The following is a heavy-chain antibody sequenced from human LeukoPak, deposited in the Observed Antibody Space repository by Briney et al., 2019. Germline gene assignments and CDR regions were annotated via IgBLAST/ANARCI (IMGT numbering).Heavy chain of an antibody. Sequence: GASVKVSCKASKYTFNLYGLNWVRQAPGQGLEWMGWINTNTGNPTYAQGFTGRFVFSLDTSVSTAYLQISSLKAEDTAVYYCARDGSPMVRGVIDYWGQGTLVTVSS. CDR1: KYTFNLYG. V-gene: IGHV7-4-1*02. J-gene: IGHJ4*02. CDR3: ARDGSPMVRGVIDY. CDR2: INTNTGNP. D-gene: IGHD3-10*01.